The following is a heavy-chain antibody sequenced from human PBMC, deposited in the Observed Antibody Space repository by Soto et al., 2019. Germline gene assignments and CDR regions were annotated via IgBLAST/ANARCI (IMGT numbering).Heavy chain of an antibody. CDR3: ARDRDRGDYYYYYMDV. J-gene: IGHJ6*03. Sequence: QVHLVQSGAEVKKPGASVKISCEASGYPFSDYAIHWVRQAPGERLEWMGRINAGNGNTEYSQPFQGRLTITRYSSARTAFMELGSLTSDDSAVYFCARDRDRGDYYYYYMDVWGRGTTVIVSS. CDR1: GYPFSDYA. CDR2: INAGNGNT. D-gene: IGHD3-10*01. V-gene: IGHV1-3*01.